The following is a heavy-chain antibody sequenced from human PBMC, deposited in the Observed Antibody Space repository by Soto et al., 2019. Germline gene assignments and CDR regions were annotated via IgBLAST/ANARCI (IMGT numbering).Heavy chain of an antibody. Sequence: QVQLVESGGGVVQPGRSLRLSCAASEFTFSSYGMHWVRQAPGKGLEWVAVIWDDGSKKYYEDSVKGRFTISRDNSKNTLYLQMNSLRAEDTAVYYCARNPGGYFAYWGQGTLVTVSS. D-gene: IGHD3-16*01. J-gene: IGHJ4*02. V-gene: IGHV3-33*01. CDR2: IWDDGSKK. CDR1: EFTFSSYG. CDR3: ARNPGGYFAY.